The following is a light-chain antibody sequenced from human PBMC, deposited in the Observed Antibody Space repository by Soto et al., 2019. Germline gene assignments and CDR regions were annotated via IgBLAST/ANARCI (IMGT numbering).Light chain of an antibody. CDR3: QYLNSFPLT. CDR2: LAS. Sequence: IQLTQSSSSLSASVGDRVTITCRASQVISKYLAWYQQKPGTAPKLLIYLASTLQGGVPSRFSGSGSGTDFSLTISSLQPEDVATYYCQYLNSFPLTFGGGTKVEIK. J-gene: IGKJ4*01. V-gene: IGKV1-9*01. CDR1: QVISKY.